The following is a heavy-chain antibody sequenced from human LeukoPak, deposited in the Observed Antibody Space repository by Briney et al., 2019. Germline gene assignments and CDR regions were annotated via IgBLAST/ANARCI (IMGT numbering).Heavy chain of an antibody. CDR3: ATSESQTKFDY. V-gene: IGHV5-51*01. CDR1: GYSFTSYR. J-gene: IGHJ4*02. Sequence: LGESLKISCKGSGYSFTSYRIGWVRQMPGKGLEWMGIFFPGDSDSLYSPSFQGQVTISADKSINTAYLQWSSLRASDTAMYYCATSESQTKFDYWGQGTLVTVSS. CDR2: FFPGDSDS. D-gene: IGHD1/OR15-1a*01.